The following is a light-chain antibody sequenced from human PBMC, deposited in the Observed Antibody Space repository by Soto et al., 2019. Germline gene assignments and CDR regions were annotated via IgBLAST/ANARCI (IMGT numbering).Light chain of an antibody. CDR2: AAS. Sequence: IQLTQSPSFLSASVGDRVTITCRASQGISSYLVWFQQKPGRAPKLLVYAASTLQSGVPSRFRGSGSGTEFTLTISSLQPEDFATYYCQQRKDYPLTFGGGTKVDI. CDR1: QGISSY. CDR3: QQRKDYPLT. J-gene: IGKJ4*01. V-gene: IGKV1-9*01.